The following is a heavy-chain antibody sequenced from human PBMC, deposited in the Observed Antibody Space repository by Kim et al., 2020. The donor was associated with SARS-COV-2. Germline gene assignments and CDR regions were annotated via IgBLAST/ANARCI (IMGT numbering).Heavy chain of an antibody. CDR2: LSFDGNNK. CDR1: GFTFSSYA. D-gene: IGHD6-25*01. CDR3: ARDQESSGWYWFDP. J-gene: IGHJ5*02. Sequence: GGSLRLSCAASGFTFSSYAMHWVRQAPGKGLEWVALLSFDGNNKYYADSVKGRFTISRDNSKSTLYLQMNSLRAEDTAIYYCARDQESSGWYWFDPWGQGTLVTVSS. V-gene: IGHV3-30*04.